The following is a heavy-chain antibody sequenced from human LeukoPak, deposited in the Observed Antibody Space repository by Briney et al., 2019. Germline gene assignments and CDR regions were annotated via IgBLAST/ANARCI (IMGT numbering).Heavy chain of an antibody. Sequence: ASVNVSCKASGYTFTSYYMHWVRQAPGQGLEWMGIINPSGGSTSYAQKFQGRVTMTRDTSTSTVYMELSSLRSEDTAVYYCARRYSSGWFDYWGQGTLVTVSS. D-gene: IGHD6-19*01. CDR1: GYTFTSYY. CDR3: ARRYSSGWFDY. CDR2: INPSGGST. J-gene: IGHJ4*02. V-gene: IGHV1-46*01.